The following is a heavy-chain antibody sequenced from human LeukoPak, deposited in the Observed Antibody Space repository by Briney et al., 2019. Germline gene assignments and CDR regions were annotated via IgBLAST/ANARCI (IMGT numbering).Heavy chain of an antibody. CDR2: ISTSSSYI. J-gene: IGHJ3*01. V-gene: IGHV3-21*01. Sequence: MSGGSLRLSCAASGFTFSSYNMNWVRQAPGKGLEWVSSISTSSSYIYYADSVKGRFTISRDNARNSLYLQMNSLRAEDTAVYYCARRTTFAFDVWGQGTMVTISS. D-gene: IGHD4-17*01. CDR1: GFTFSSYN. CDR3: ARRTTFAFDV.